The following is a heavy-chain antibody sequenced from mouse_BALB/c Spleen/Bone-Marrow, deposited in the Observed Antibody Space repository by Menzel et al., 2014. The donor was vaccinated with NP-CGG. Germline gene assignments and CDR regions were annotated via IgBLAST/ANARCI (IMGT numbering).Heavy chain of an antibody. CDR1: GYTFTSYW. CDR2: IYPGSGST. D-gene: IGHD2-4*01. CDR3: TKGLPSAY. V-gene: IGHV1S22*01. Sequence: GSELVRPGASVKLSCKASGYTFTSYWMHWVKQRPGQGLERIGNIYPGSGSTNYDEKFKSKATLTVDTSSSTAYMQLSSLTSEDSAVYYCTKGLPSAYWGQGTLVTVSA. J-gene: IGHJ3*01.